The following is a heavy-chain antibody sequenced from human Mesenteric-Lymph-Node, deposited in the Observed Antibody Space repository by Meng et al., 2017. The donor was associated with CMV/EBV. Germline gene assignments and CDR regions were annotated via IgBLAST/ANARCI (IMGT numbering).Heavy chain of an antibody. CDR2: IYYSGST. V-gene: IGHV4-61*01. J-gene: IGHJ6*02. CDR1: SGSSY. Sequence: SGSSYWSWIRQPPGKGLEWIGYIYYSGSTNYNPSLKSRVTISVDTSKSQFSLKLSSVTAADTAVYYCARGVVVPAALSYYYYGMDVWGQGTTVTVSS. D-gene: IGHD2-2*01. CDR3: ARGVVVPAALSYYYYGMDV.